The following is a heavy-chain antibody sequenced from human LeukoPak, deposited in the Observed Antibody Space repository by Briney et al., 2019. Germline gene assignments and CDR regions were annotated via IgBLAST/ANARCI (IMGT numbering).Heavy chain of an antibody. CDR2: IYTGGTT. Sequence: PGGSLRLSCAASEFTVSGTHMSWVRQAPGKGLEWVSAIYTGGTTYYSDSVEGRFTISRDKSKNTLYLQVDSLRVEDTAVYYCARDQATSGGGLDSWGQGTLVTVSS. D-gene: IGHD3-16*01. V-gene: IGHV3-53*01. CDR1: EFTVSGTH. CDR3: ARDQATSGGGLDS. J-gene: IGHJ4*02.